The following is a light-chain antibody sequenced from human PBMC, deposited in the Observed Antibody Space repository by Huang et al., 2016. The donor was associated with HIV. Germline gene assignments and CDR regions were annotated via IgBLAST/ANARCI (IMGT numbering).Light chain of an antibody. Sequence: DIVMTQSPDSLAVCLGERATIRCVSSQSVLSPSNNKNRLAWYQQKPRQHPKLLIYWASTRESGVPDRFRGSGSATDFNLTIDNLQAEDVAVYFCQQYYSTPAFGQGTYVEV. CDR3: QQYYSTPA. CDR1: QSVLSPSNNKNR. V-gene: IGKV4-1*01. CDR2: WAS. J-gene: IGKJ1*01.